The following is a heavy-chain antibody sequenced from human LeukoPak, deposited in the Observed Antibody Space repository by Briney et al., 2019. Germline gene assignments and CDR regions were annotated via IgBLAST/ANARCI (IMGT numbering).Heavy chain of an antibody. CDR2: IIPIFGTA. D-gene: IGHD5-18*01. J-gene: IGHJ3*02. V-gene: IGHV1-69*06. CDR3: ARAGRGYSYGSHAFDI. CDR1: GYTFTGYY. Sequence: GASVKVSCKTSGYTFTGYYMHWVRQAPGQGLEWMGGIIPIFGTANYAQKFQGRVTITADKSTSTAYMELSSLRSEDTAVYYCARAGRGYSYGSHAFDIWGQGTMVTVSS.